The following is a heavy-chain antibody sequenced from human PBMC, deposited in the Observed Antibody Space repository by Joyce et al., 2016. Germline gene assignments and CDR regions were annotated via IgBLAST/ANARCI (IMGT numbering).Heavy chain of an antibody. Sequence: EVQLVESGGGLVQPGGSLRLSCAASGFTFSSYWMYWVRKAPGKGLVWGSRINRDGSSKTYADSVKGRFTISRDNAKNTLYLQMNSLRAEDTAVYYCARLRRWSGPSDCWGQGTLVTVSS. V-gene: IGHV3-74*03. CDR3: ARLRRWSGPSDC. D-gene: IGHD4-23*01. CDR1: GFTFSSYW. J-gene: IGHJ4*02. CDR2: INRDGSSK.